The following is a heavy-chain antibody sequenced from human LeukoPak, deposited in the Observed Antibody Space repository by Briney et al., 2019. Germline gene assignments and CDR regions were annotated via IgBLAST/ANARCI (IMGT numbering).Heavy chain of an antibody. J-gene: IGHJ4*02. CDR2: IYYSGST. V-gene: IGHV4-31*03. Sequence: SETLSLTCTVSGGSISSGGYYWSWIRQHPGKGLEWIGYIYYSGSTYYNPSLKSRVTISVDTSKNQFPLKLSSVTAADTAVYYCARGVHVGIYFDYWGQGTLVTVSS. CDR1: GGSISSGGYY. CDR3: ARGVHVGIYFDY.